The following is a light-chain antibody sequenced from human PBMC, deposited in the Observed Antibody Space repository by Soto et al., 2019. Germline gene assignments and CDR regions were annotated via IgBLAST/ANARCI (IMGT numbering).Light chain of an antibody. CDR1: QSVSSSY. Sequence: EIVLTQSPGTLSLSPGERATLSCRASQSVSSSYLAWYQQKPGQAPRLLIYDASNRATGIPARFSGSGSGTDFTLTISRLEPEDFAVYYCQVYGPSPPITFGQGTRLEIK. J-gene: IGKJ5*01. V-gene: IGKV3-20*01. CDR2: DAS. CDR3: QVYGPSPPIT.